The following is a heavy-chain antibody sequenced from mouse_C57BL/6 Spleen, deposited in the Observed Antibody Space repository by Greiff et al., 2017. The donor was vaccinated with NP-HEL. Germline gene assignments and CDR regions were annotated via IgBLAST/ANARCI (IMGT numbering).Heavy chain of an antibody. D-gene: IGHD1-1*01. CDR2: IDPETGGT. CDR1: GYTFTDYE. J-gene: IGHJ2*01. CDR3: TNYYGSSYVSFDY. V-gene: IGHV1-15*01. Sequence: QVQLQQSGAELVRPGASVTLSCKASGYTFTDYEMHWVKQTPVHGLEWIGAIDPETGGTAYNQKFKGKAILTADKSSSTAYMELRSLTSEDSAVYYCTNYYGSSYVSFDYWGQGTTLTVSS.